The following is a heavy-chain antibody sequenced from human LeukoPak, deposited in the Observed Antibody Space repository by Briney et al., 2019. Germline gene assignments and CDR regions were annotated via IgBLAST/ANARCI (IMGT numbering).Heavy chain of an antibody. CDR2: INHSGST. J-gene: IGHJ4*02. V-gene: IGHV4-34*01. CDR1: GGSFSGYY. D-gene: IGHD6-19*01. CDR3: ARDVRSRWLVPRGFDY. Sequence: SETLSLTCAVYGGSFSGYYWSWIRQPPGKGLEWIGEINHSGSTNYNPSLKSRVTISVDTSKNQFSLKLGSVTAADTAVYYCARDVRSRWLVPRGFDYWGQGTLVTVSS.